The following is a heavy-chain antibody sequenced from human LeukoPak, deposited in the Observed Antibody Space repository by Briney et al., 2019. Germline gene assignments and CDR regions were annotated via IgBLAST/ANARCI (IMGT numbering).Heavy chain of an antibody. V-gene: IGHV1-18*01. CDR2: ISAYNGNT. CDR3: ARAGIQLWVNGAFDI. CDR1: GYTFTSYV. D-gene: IGHD5-18*01. Sequence: GASVKVSCKASGYTFTSYVISWVRQAPGQGLEWMGWISAYNGNTNYAQKLQGRVTMTTDTSTSTAYMELRSLSSDDTAVYYCARAGIQLWVNGAFDIWGQGTMVTVSS. J-gene: IGHJ3*02.